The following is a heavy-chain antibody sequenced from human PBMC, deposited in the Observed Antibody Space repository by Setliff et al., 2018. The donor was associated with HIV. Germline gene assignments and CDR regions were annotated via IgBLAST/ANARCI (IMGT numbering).Heavy chain of an antibody. Sequence: AETLSLTCTVSGASISSHNYYWGWIRQSPGKGLEWIASIRSSGDTYYNPSLQSRVIICVDTSNNQNSLKLTSVTAAATAVYYCTIPASSLAPNWGRGTLVTVSS. CDR3: TIPASSLAPN. J-gene: IGHJ4*02. CDR2: IRSSGDT. V-gene: IGHV4-39*01. CDR1: GASISSHNYY.